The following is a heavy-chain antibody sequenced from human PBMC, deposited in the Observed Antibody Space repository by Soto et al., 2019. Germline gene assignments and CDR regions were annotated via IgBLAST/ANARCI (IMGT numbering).Heavy chain of an antibody. J-gene: IGHJ4*02. Sequence: QLQLQQSGPGLVKPSQTLSLTCAISGDSVSSETAAWNWIRQSPSRGLEWLGRTYYWSRWINEYSLSLKSRLMINPDTSQNQFSLQLTSLTPEDTAIYYCARGGRYSFHYWDQGALVTVSS. V-gene: IGHV6-1*01. CDR3: ARGGRYSFHY. D-gene: IGHD3-10*01. CDR2: TYYWSRWIN. CDR1: GDSVSSETAA.